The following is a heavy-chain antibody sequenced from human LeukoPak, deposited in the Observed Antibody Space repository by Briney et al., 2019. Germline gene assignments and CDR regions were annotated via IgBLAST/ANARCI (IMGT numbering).Heavy chain of an antibody. V-gene: IGHV4-38-2*02. D-gene: IGHD5-24*01. CDR3: ARLGGDGYNRDFDY. CDR2: IYHSGST. J-gene: IGHJ4*02. CDR1: GGSISYYY. Sequence: KPSETLSLTCSVSGGSISYYYWSWIRQPPGKGLEWIGSIYHSGSTYYNPSLKSRVTISVDTSKNQFSLKLSSVTAADTAVYYCARLGGDGYNRDFDYWGQGTLVTVSS.